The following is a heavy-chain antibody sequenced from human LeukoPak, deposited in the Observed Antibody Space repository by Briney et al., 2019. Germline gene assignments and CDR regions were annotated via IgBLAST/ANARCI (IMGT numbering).Heavy chain of an antibody. V-gene: IGHV1-8*01. CDR1: GYPFTSYD. J-gene: IGHJ4*02. CDR3: ARGRRIAAAGTSFY. Sequence: ASVKVSCNASGYPFTSYDISWLRQDTGQGLESMGWMNPNSGNTGYAQKFQGRVTMTRNTSISTAYMELSSLRSEDTAVYYCARGRRIAAAGTSFYWGQGTLVTVSS. CDR2: MNPNSGNT. D-gene: IGHD6-13*01.